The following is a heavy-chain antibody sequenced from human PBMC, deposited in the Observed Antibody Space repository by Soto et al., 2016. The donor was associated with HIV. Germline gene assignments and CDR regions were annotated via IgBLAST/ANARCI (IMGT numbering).Heavy chain of an antibody. CDR3: SREDGSGSYIRRGALGV. D-gene: IGHD3-10*01. CDR2: IFGGST. CDR1: GFTVSNSY. Sequence: VQVVETGGGLIQPGGSLRLSCAASGFTVSNSYVNWVRQAPGKGLQWVSFIFGGSTHYADSVKGRFTVSRDDSKNAVYLQMNNLRVEDTAIYYCSREDGSGSYIRRGALGVWGQGTMVSVSS. J-gene: IGHJ3*01. V-gene: IGHV3-53*02.